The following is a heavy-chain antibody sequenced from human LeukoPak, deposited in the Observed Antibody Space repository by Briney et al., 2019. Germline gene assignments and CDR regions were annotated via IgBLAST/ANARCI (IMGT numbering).Heavy chain of an antibody. V-gene: IGHV1-2*02. D-gene: IGHD2-15*01. Sequence: ASVKVSCKASGYTFTGYYMHWVRQAPGQGLEWMGWINPNSGGTNYAQKFQGRVTMTRDTYISTAYMELSRLRSDDTAVYYCARDPIVVVVAGYYYYGMDVWGQGTTVTVSS. CDR2: INPNSGGT. CDR3: ARDPIVVVVAGYYYYGMDV. CDR1: GYTFTGYY. J-gene: IGHJ6*02.